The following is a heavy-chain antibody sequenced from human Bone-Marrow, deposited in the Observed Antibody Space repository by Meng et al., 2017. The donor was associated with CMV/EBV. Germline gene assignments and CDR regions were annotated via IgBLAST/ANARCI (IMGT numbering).Heavy chain of an antibody. D-gene: IGHD2-2*01. CDR1: GFTFSSYW. CDR3: ARVPAATFRAFDI. J-gene: IGHJ3*02. CDR2: INSDGSST. V-gene: IGHV3-74*01. Sequence: GESLKISCAASGFTFSSYWMHWVRQAPGKGLVWVSRINSDGSSTSYADSVNGRFTISRDNAKNTLYLQMNSLSAEDTAVYYCARVPAATFRAFDIWAQGTMVTVPS.